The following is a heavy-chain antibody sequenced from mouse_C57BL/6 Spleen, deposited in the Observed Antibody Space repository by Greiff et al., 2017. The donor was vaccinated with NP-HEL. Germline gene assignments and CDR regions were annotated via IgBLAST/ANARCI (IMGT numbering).Heavy chain of an antibody. D-gene: IGHD4-1*01. CDR2: ISYDGSN. CDR3: AREGANWDVDY. J-gene: IGHJ2*01. Sequence: DVKLQESGPGLVKPSQSLSLTCSVTGYSITSGYYWNWIRQFPGNKLEWMGYISYDGSNNYNPSLKNRISITRDTSKKQFFLKLNSVTTEDTATYYCAREGANWDVDYWGQGTTLTVSS. CDR1: GYSITSGYY. V-gene: IGHV3-6*01.